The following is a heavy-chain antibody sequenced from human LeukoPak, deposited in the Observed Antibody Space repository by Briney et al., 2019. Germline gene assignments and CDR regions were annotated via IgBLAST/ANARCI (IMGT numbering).Heavy chain of an antibody. CDR3: ARHYYDSSGYFYYFDY. CDR1: GGSISSSSYY. J-gene: IGHJ4*02. CDR2: IYYSGST. V-gene: IGHV4-39*01. Sequence: SETLSLTCTVSGGSISSSSYYWGWIRQPPGKGLEWIGSIYYSGSTYYNPSLKSRVTISVDTSKNQFSLKLSSVTAADTAVYYCARHYYDSSGYFYYFDYWGQGTLDTVSS. D-gene: IGHD3-22*01.